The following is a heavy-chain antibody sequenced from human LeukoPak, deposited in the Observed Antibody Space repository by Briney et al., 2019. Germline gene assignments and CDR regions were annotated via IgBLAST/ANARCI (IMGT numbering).Heavy chain of an antibody. Sequence: GGPLRLSCAASGFAFSNYWMSWVRQAPGKGLEWVANIKQDGSVKYYVDSVKGRFTISRDNAKNSLYLQMNSLRAEDTAIYYCARVGYSSSCFDYWGQGTLVTVTS. CDR2: IKQDGSVK. V-gene: IGHV3-7*01. CDR3: ARVGYSSSCFDY. CDR1: GFAFSNYW. J-gene: IGHJ4*02. D-gene: IGHD5-12*01.